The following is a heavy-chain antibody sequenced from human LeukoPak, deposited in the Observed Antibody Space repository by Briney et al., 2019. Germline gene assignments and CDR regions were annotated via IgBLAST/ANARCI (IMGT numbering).Heavy chain of an antibody. CDR3: ARQGYGGKSVIDY. CDR2: IYPGDSDT. V-gene: IGHV5-51*01. CDR1: GYTFTNYW. J-gene: IGHJ4*02. D-gene: IGHD4-23*01. Sequence: GESLKISCKGSGYTFTNYWIGWVRQMPGKGLEWMGIIYPGDSDTRYSLSFQGQVTISADKSIRTAYLQWSSLKASDTAMYYCARQGYGGKSVIDYWGQGTLVTVSS.